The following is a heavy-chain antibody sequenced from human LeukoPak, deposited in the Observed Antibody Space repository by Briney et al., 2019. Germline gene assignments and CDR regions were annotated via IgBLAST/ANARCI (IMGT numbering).Heavy chain of an antibody. D-gene: IGHD1-26*01. CDR2: ISDSGGRT. V-gene: IGHV3-23*01. Sequence: PGGSLRLSCAASGFTFNTYAMSWVRQAPGKGLEWVSVISDSGGRTYYAGSVKGRFTISRDNSKNTLFLQMNSLRAEDTAVYYCARREWELLGGGRYYYYYMDVWGKGTTVIVS. CDR3: ARREWELLGGGRYYYYYMDV. J-gene: IGHJ6*03. CDR1: GFTFNTYA.